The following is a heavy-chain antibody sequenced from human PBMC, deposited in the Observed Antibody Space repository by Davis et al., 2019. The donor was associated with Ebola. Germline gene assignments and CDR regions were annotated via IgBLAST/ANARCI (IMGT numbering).Heavy chain of an antibody. Sequence: ASVKVSCKASGYTFTSYYMHWVRQAPGQGLEWMGWISAYNDNTNYAQKLQGRVTMTTDTSTNTVYMELRSLRSDDTAVYYCARVKGSSWNWIDPWGQGTLVTVSS. D-gene: IGHD6-13*01. J-gene: IGHJ5*02. V-gene: IGHV1-18*04. CDR1: GYTFTSYY. CDR2: ISAYNDNT. CDR3: ARVKGSSWNWIDP.